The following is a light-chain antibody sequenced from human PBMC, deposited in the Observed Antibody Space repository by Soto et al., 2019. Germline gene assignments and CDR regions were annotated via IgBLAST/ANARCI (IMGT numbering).Light chain of an antibody. V-gene: IGKV1-17*01. CDR3: LQYNEYPRT. J-gene: IGKJ1*01. Sequence: DIQLTQSPSSLFASLGGRVSFTCRPNHGTRNDLAWFQQKAGKTPRRLIYVASSLQSGVPNRFSGSESWTESTLTIASPQPEDFAVYYCLQYNEYPRTFGQGTKV. CDR2: VAS. CDR1: HGTRND.